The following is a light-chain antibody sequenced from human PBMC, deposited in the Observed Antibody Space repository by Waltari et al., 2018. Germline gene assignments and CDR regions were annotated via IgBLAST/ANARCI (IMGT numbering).Light chain of an antibody. Sequence: DIVMTQYPDSLAVSLGERATINCKSSQSVLYSSNNLNYLCWYPHKCGQPPKLLIYWASTRESGVPDRFSGSGSGTDFTLTISNLQAEDVAVYYCQQYYSTPRTFGQGTKVEIK. V-gene: IGKV4-1*01. J-gene: IGKJ1*01. CDR3: QQYYSTPRT. CDR2: WAS. CDR1: QSVLYSSNNLNY.